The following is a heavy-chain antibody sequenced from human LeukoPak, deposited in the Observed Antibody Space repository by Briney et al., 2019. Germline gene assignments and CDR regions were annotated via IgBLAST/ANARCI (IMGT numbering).Heavy chain of an antibody. CDR3: AKGGPKLGPDDAFDI. D-gene: IGHD3-16*01. Sequence: GGSLRLFCGASGFHFKSYAKSWVRQAPGEGVEGVSGISGSGGSTYYADSVKGRFTISRDNSKNTLYLQMNGLRAEDTAVYYCAKGGPKLGPDDAFDIWGQGTMVTVPS. CDR2: ISGSGGST. CDR1: GFHFKSYA. J-gene: IGHJ3*02. V-gene: IGHV3-23*01.